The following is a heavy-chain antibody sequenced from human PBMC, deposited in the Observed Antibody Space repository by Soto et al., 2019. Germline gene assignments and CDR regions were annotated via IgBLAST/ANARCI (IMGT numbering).Heavy chain of an antibody. Sequence: ASVKVSCKASGYTFNDYYIHWVRQAPGQGLEWMGWISPRSGSANFAQRFQGRVSMTRDTSITTAYMELRRLKSDDSAVYYCARGPFYGPAYGMAVWGQGTTVTVSS. CDR3: ARGPFYGPAYGMAV. CDR1: GYTFNDYY. V-gene: IGHV1-2*02. J-gene: IGHJ6*02. CDR2: ISPRSGSA. D-gene: IGHD3-10*01.